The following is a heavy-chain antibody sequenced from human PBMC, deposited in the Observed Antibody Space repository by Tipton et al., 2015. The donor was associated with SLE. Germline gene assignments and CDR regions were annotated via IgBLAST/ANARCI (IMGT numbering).Heavy chain of an antibody. D-gene: IGHD6-13*01. CDR1: GGSISSYY. CDR2: IYYSGST. CDR3: ARSLAAAGTGYYYYGMDV. J-gene: IGHJ6*02. Sequence: TLSLTCTVSGGSISSYYWSWIRQPPGKGLEWIGYIYYSGSTNYNPSLKSRVTISVDTSKNQFSLKLSSVTAADTAVCYCARSLAAAGTGYYYYGMDVWGQGTPVTVSS. V-gene: IGHV4-59*01.